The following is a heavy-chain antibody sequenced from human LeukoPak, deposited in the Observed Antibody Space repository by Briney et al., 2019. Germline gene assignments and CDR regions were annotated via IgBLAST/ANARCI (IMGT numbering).Heavy chain of an antibody. D-gene: IGHD3-10*01. V-gene: IGHV1-69*06. Sequence: GASVKVSCKASGYTFTGYYMHWVRQAPGQGLEWMGGIIPIFGTANYAQKFQGRVTITADKSTSTAYMELSSLRSEDTAVYYCAREGPYYYGSGSYHDAFDIWGQGTMVTVSS. CDR3: AREGPYYYGSGSYHDAFDI. CDR1: GYTFTGYY. J-gene: IGHJ3*02. CDR2: IIPIFGTA.